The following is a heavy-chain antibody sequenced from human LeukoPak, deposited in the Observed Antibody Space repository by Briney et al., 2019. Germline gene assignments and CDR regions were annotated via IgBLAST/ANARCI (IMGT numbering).Heavy chain of an antibody. CDR3: AKGTGRYWTFFAS. Sequence: PGRSLRLSCAGSVFTFDDYAMHCVRQPPGKGLEWVSGISWNSGSIDYAVSVKGRFTISRDNAKNSLFLQMNSLRPDDTAFYYCAKGTGRYWTFFASWGQGTLVTVSS. J-gene: IGHJ4*02. D-gene: IGHD1-26*01. CDR1: VFTFDDYA. V-gene: IGHV3-9*01. CDR2: ISWNSGSI.